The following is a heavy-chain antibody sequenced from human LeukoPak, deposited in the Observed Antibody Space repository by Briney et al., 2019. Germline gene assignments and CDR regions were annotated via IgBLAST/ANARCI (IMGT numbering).Heavy chain of an antibody. J-gene: IGHJ6*03. Sequence: ASVKVSCKASGYTFTGYYMHWVRQAPGQGLEWMGWINPNSGGTNYAQKFQGRVTMTRDTSISTAYMELSRLRSDDTAVYYCARDLRYCSGGSCYDRGYSYYMDVWGKGTTVTISS. CDR3: ARDLRYCSGGSCYDRGYSYYMDV. CDR1: GYTFTGYY. V-gene: IGHV1-2*02. CDR2: INPNSGGT. D-gene: IGHD2-15*01.